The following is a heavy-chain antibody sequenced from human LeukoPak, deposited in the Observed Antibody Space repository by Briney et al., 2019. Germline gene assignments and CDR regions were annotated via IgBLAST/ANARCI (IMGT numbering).Heavy chain of an antibody. Sequence: ASVKVSCKASGGTFSSYAISWVRQAPGQGLEWMGGIIPIFGTASYAQKFQGRVTITADESTSTAYMELSSLRSEDTAVYYCARSGRDGYNFVYWGQGTLVTVSS. CDR2: IIPIFGTA. CDR1: GGTFSSYA. CDR3: ARSGRDGYNFVY. J-gene: IGHJ4*02. D-gene: IGHD5-24*01. V-gene: IGHV1-69*13.